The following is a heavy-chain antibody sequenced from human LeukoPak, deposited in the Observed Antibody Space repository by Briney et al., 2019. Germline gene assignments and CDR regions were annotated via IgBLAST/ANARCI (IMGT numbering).Heavy chain of an antibody. CDR3: ARARRSGGITMVRGVKDRGWFDS. D-gene: IGHD3-10*01. J-gene: IGHJ5*01. V-gene: IGHV3-23*01. Sequence: GGSLRLSCLASGITFSSSSMTWVRQAPGKGLEWVSAISPGDYTTYYADSVKGRFTVSRDNSKNTLYLQLNSLRAEDTAVFYCARARRSGGITMVRGVKDRGWFDSWGQGILVTVSS. CDR2: ISPGDYTT. CDR1: GITFSSSS.